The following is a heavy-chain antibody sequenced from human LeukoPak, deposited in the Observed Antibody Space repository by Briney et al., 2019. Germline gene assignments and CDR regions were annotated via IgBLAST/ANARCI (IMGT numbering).Heavy chain of an antibody. CDR3: ARGVVAVAGTGYFDL. D-gene: IGHD6-19*01. J-gene: IGHJ2*01. Sequence: GGSLRLSCAASGFTFSSYEMNWVRQAPGKGLEWVSCISGSGSTIYYADSVKGRFTISRDNAKNSLYLQMNSLRAEDTAVYYCARGVVAVAGTGYFDLWGPGTLVTVSS. CDR2: ISGSGSTI. CDR1: GFTFSSYE. V-gene: IGHV3-48*03.